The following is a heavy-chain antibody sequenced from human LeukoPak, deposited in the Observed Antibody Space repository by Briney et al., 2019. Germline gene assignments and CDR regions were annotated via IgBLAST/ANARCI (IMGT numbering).Heavy chain of an antibody. CDR2: INHSGST. CDR1: GGSFSGCY. CDR3: ARSLVAYYDFWSGYCCWFDP. V-gene: IGHV4-34*01. D-gene: IGHD3-3*01. J-gene: IGHJ5*02. Sequence: SETLSLTCAVYGGSFSGCYWSWIRQPPGKGLEWIGEINHSGSTNYNPSLKSRVTISVDTSKNQFSLKLSSVTAADTAVYYCARSLVAYYDFWSGYCCWFDPWGQGTLVTVSS.